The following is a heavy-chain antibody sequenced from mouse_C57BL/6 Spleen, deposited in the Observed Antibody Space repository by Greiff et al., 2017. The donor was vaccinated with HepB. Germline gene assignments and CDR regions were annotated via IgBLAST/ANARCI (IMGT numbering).Heavy chain of an antibody. V-gene: IGHV1-81*01. Sequence: VQLQQSGAELARPGASVKLSCKASGYTFTSYGISWVKQRTGQGLEWIGEIYPRSGNTYYNEKFKGKATLTADKSSSTAYMELRSLTSEDSAVYFCARGNDYEGAFDYWGQGTTLTVSS. D-gene: IGHD2-4*01. CDR1: GYTFTSYG. CDR2: IYPRSGNT. J-gene: IGHJ2*01. CDR3: ARGNDYEGAFDY.